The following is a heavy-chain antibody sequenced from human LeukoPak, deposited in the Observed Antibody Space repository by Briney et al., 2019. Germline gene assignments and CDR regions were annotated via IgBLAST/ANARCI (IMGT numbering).Heavy chain of an antibody. J-gene: IGHJ1*01. D-gene: IGHD3-22*01. CDR2: ITYDGYYK. CDR1: GFTFTSYG. Sequence: GTSLRLSCAASGFTFTSYGMHWVRQAPDKGLEWVALITYDGYYKYYSDSVKGRFTISRDNSKNTLYLQMNSLRAEDTAVYYCAKDIYYYDSSRYFQHWGQGTLVTVSS. V-gene: IGHV3-30*18. CDR3: AKDIYYYDSSRYFQH.